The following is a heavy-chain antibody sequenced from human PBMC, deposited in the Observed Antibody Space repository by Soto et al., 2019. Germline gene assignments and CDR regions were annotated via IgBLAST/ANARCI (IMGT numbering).Heavy chain of an antibody. CDR2: IRSKAYGGTT. V-gene: IGHV3-49*03. CDR1: GFTFGDYA. Sequence: GGSLRLSCTASGFTFGDYAMSWFRQAPGKGLEWVGFIRSKAYGGTTEYAASVKGRFTISRDDSKSIAYLQMNSLKTEDTAVYYCTRGPTGDDRNWFDPWGQGTLVTVSS. D-gene: IGHD7-27*01. J-gene: IGHJ5*02. CDR3: TRGPTGDDRNWFDP.